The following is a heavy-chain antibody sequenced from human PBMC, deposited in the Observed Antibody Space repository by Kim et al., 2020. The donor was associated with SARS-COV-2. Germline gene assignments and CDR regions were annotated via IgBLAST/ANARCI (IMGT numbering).Heavy chain of an antibody. D-gene: IGHD3-10*02. CDR2: IYPGDSDT. Sequence: GESLKISCKGSGYSFTSYWIGWVRQMPGKGLEWMGIIYPGDSDTRYSPSFQGQVTISADKSISTAYLQWSSLKASDTAMYYCARLFGSPRDYYYGMDVWGQGTTVTVSS. CDR1: GYSFTSYW. V-gene: IGHV5-51*01. CDR3: ARLFGSPRDYYYGMDV. J-gene: IGHJ6*02.